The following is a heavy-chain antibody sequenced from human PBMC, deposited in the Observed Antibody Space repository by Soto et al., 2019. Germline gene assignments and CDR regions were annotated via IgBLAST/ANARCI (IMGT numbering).Heavy chain of an antibody. V-gene: IGHV3-33*01. J-gene: IGHJ6*02. Sequence: PGGSLRLSCAASGFTFSSYGMHWVRQAPGKGLEWVAVIWYDGSNKYYADSVKGRFTISRDNSKNTLYLQMNSLRAEDTAVYYCARLNGYCIRGSCHGHYAMDVWGQGTTVTSP. CDR1: GFTFSSYG. CDR3: ARLNGYCIRGSCHGHYAMDV. D-gene: IGHD2-15*01. CDR2: IWYDGSNK.